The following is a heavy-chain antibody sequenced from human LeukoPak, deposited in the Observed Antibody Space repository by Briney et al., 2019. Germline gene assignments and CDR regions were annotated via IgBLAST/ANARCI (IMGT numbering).Heavy chain of an antibody. Sequence: GRSLRLSCAASGFTFSNYAIHWVRQAPGKGLEWVAVISYDGSNKYYADSVKGRFTTYRDNSKNTLYLQMNSLRAEDTAVYYCARDISMVRVNWFDPWGQGTLVTVSS. V-gene: IGHV3-30*04. CDR1: GFTFSNYA. CDR3: ARDISMVRVNWFDP. J-gene: IGHJ5*02. CDR2: ISYDGSNK. D-gene: IGHD3-10*01.